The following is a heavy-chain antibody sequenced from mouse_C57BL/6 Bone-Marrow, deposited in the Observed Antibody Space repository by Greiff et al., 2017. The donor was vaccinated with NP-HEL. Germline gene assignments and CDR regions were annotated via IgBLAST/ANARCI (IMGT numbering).Heavy chain of an antibody. V-gene: IGHV7-1*01. CDR2: SRNKANDYTT. Sequence: EVKLQESGGGLVQSGRSLRLSCATSGFTFSDFYMEWVRQAPGKGLEWIAASRNKANDYTTEYSASVKGRFIVSRDTSQSILYLQMNALRAEDTAIYYCARGYDYDPYFDVWGTGTTVTVSS. CDR1: GFTFSDFY. CDR3: ARGYDYDPYFDV. J-gene: IGHJ1*03. D-gene: IGHD2-4*01.